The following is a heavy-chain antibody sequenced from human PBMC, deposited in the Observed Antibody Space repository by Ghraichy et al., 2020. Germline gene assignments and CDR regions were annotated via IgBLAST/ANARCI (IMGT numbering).Heavy chain of an antibody. CDR3: AKDQRGSTWCYFYYGMDV. Sequence: GGSLRLSCAASGFTFSRYGMHWVRQAPGKGLEWVAVISYDGSHTYYTDSVKGRFTISRDNSKNTVYLQMNSLRPEDTAMYYCAKDQRGSTWCYFYYGMDVWGQGTTVTVSS. CDR1: GFTFSRYG. CDR2: ISYDGSHT. D-gene: IGHD2-2*01. V-gene: IGHV3-30*18. J-gene: IGHJ6*02.